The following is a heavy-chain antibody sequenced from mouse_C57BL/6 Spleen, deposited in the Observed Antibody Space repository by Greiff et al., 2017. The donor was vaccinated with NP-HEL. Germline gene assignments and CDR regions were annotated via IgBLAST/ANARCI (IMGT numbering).Heavy chain of an antibody. J-gene: IGHJ2*01. D-gene: IGHD1-1*01. CDR3: TTFDYYDSSLDY. V-gene: IGHV14-4*01. Sequence: EVQLQQSGAELVRPGASVKLSCTASGFNIKDDYMHWVKQRPEQGLEWIGWIDPENGDTEYASKFQGKATITADTSSNTASLQLSSLTSEYTAVYYCTTFDYYDSSLDYWGQGTTLTVSS. CDR2: IDPENGDT. CDR1: GFNIKDDY.